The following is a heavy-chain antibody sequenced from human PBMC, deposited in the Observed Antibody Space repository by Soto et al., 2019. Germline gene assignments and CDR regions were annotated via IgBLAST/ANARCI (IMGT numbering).Heavy chain of an antibody. J-gene: IGHJ4*02. CDR3: ARVEGSSSWCIND. V-gene: IGHV3-74*01. CDR1: EFSFSSYW. CDR2: INSDGSST. Sequence: SGGSLRLSCATSEFSFSSYWMHWVRQVPGKGLVWVSRINSDGSSTTYADSVKGRFTISRDNGKNMLYLQMNSLRAEDTALYYGARVEGSSSWCINDWGQGTLGTVSS. D-gene: IGHD6-13*01.